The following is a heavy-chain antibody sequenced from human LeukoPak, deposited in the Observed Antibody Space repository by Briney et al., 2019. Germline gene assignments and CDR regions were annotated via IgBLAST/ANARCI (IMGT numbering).Heavy chain of an antibody. V-gene: IGHV3-30*18. CDR1: GYFISSGF. CDR3: AKDSVWFGDLLGGMDV. Sequence: PSETLSLTCTVSGYFISSGFYWGWFRQPPGKGLEWVAVISYDGNDKYYADSVKGRFTISRDISKNTLYLQMNTLRTEDTAVYYCAKDSVWFGDLLGGMDVWGQGTTVTVSS. D-gene: IGHD3-10*01. J-gene: IGHJ6*02. CDR2: ISYDGNDK.